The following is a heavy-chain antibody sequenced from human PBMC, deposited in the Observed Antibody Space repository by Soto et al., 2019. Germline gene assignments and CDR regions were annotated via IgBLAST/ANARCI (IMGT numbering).Heavy chain of an antibody. D-gene: IGHD1-26*01. V-gene: IGHV3-30*03. Sequence: GGSLRLSCAASGFTFSSYGMHWVRQAPGKGLEWVAVISYDGSNKYYADSVKGRFTISRDNSKNTLYLQMNSLRAEDTAVYYCATGYIVGATTPSQTDEYYYYGIDVWGQAPPVTVPS. J-gene: IGHJ6*02. CDR1: GFTFSSYG. CDR3: ATGYIVGATTPSQTDEYYYYGIDV. CDR2: ISYDGSNK.